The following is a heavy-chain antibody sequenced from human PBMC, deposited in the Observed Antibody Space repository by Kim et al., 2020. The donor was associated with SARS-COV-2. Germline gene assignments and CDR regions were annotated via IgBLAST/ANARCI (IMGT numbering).Heavy chain of an antibody. CDR3: AKELDYGYYYYGMDV. CDR1: GFTFSSYA. CDR2: ISGSGGST. V-gene: IGHV3-23*01. D-gene: IGHD4-17*01. Sequence: GGSLRLSCAASGFTFSSYAMSWVRQAPGKGLEWVSGISGSGGSTYYADPVKGRFTIARDNSKNTLYLQMNSLRAEDTAVYYCAKELDYGYYYYGMDVWGQGSTVTVSS. J-gene: IGHJ6*02.